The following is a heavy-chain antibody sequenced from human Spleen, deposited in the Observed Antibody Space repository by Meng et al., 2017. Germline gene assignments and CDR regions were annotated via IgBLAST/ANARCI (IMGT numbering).Heavy chain of an antibody. CDR1: GGSFSNYY. V-gene: IGHV4-34*01. J-gene: IGHJ6*02. CDR3: ASRYSYGYRGSYYYGMDV. Sequence: SETLSLTCTVSGGSFSNYYWNWIRQPPGKGLEWIGEINHSGSTNYNPSLKSRVTISVDTSKNQFSLKLSSVTAADTAVYYCASRYSYGYRGSYYYGMDVWGQGTTVTVSS. CDR2: INHSGST. D-gene: IGHD5-18*01.